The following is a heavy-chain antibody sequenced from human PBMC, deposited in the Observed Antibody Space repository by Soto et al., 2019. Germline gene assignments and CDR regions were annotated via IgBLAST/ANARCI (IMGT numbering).Heavy chain of an antibody. Sequence: VQLVQSGAEVKKPGASVTVSCKASGYTFSSYHMNWVRQAPGQGLEWMGIIDPSRGTTDYEQKCKGRITMTRDTSTNTVHMELSTLRSEDTAVYYCARAWGYNCNQRRDAFDVWGQGTVVVVSS. CDR1: GYTFSSYH. J-gene: IGHJ3*01. CDR2: IDPSRGTT. D-gene: IGHD1-20*01. CDR3: ARAWGYNCNQRRDAFDV. V-gene: IGHV1-46*01.